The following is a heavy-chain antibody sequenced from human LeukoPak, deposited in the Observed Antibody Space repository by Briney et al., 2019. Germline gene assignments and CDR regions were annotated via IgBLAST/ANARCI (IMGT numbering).Heavy chain of an antibody. D-gene: IGHD2-15*01. V-gene: IGHV3-23*01. CDR2: ISGSGGST. J-gene: IGHJ4*02. CDR3: AKAGEYCPDGSCYSENYYFDY. Sequence: GGSLRLSCAASGFTFNNYAMTWVRQAPGKGLEWVSGISGSGGSTYYSVTVRFTISRDNSKNTLYLQMNSLRAEDTAVYYCAKAGEYCPDGSCYSENYYFDYWGQGTLVTVSS. CDR1: GFTFNNYA.